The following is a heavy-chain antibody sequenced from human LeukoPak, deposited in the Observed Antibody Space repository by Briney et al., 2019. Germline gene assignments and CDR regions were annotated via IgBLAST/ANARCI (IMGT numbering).Heavy chain of an antibody. CDR1: GGSISSYY. CDR2: IYYSGST. Sequence: SETLSLTCTVSGGSISSYYWSWIRQPPGKGLEWIGYIYYSGSTNYNPSLKSRVTISVDTSKNQFSLKLSSVTAADTAVYYCASRTTCSGGSCPLDYWGQGTLVTVSS. J-gene: IGHJ4*02. V-gene: IGHV4-59*01. D-gene: IGHD2-15*01. CDR3: ASRTTCSGGSCPLDY.